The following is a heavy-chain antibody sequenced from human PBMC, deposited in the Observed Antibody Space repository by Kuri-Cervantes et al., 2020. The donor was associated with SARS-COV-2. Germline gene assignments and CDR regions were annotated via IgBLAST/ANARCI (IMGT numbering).Heavy chain of an antibody. V-gene: IGHV4-30-2*01. CDR1: GGSISSGGYS. CDR2: IYHSGST. CDR3: ARTGDLAFDY. D-gene: IGHD7-27*01. Sequence: SETLSLTCAVSGGSISSGGYSWSWIRQPPGKGLEWIGYIYHSGSTYYNPSLKSRVTISVDTSQNQFSLKLSSVTAADTAVYYCARTGDLAFDYWGQGTLVTVSS. J-gene: IGHJ4*02.